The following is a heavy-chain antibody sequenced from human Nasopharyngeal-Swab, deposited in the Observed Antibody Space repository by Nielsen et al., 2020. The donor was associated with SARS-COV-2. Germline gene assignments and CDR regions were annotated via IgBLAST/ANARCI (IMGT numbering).Heavy chain of an antibody. V-gene: IGHV4-4*02. J-gene: IGHJ3*02. D-gene: IGHD3-22*01. CDR2: IYHSGST. CDR1: GGSISSSNW. Sequence: SETLSLTCAVSGGSISSSNWWSWVRQPPGKGLEWIGEIYHSGSTNYNPSLKSRVTISVDKSKNQFSLKLSSVTAADTAAYYCASFYYGSSGSVGAFDIWGQGTMVTVSS. CDR3: ASFYYGSSGSVGAFDI.